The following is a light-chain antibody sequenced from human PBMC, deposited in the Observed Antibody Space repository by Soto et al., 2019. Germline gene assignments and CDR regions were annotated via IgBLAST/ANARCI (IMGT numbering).Light chain of an antibody. V-gene: IGLV2-14*01. CDR3: SSYTSSSTPLV. CDR2: DVT. CDR1: SSNVGGYNY. J-gene: IGLJ3*02. Sequence: QSALTQPASVSGSPGQSITISCTGTSSNVGGYNYVSWYQQHPGKAPKLMICDVTNRPSGVSNRFSGSKSGNTASLTISGLQAEDEADYYCSSYTSSSTPLVFGGGTKLTVL.